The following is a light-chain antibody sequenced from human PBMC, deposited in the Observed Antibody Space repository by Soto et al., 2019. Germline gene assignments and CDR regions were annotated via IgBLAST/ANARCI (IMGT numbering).Light chain of an antibody. J-gene: IGKJ1*01. CDR2: GAS. Sequence: ELVMTQSPATLSVSPGARATLSCRASQSVSRNLAWYQQKPGQAPSLLIYGASTRATGIPARFSGSGSGTEFTLTIGSLQSEDFSVYDCQQYDNWPRTFGQGTKVDIK. CDR3: QQYDNWPRT. V-gene: IGKV3-15*01. CDR1: QSVSRN.